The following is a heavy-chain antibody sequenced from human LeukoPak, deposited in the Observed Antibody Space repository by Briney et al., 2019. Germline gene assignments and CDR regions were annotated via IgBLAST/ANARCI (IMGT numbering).Heavy chain of an antibody. Sequence: ASVKVSCKASGYTFTSYGISWVRQAPGQGLEWMGWISAYNGNTNYAQKLQGRVTMTTDTSTSTAYMELRSLRSDDTAVYYCARVGLGAAAGTSAWFDPWGQGTLVTVSS. CDR2: ISAYNGNT. CDR3: ARVGLGAAAGTSAWFDP. J-gene: IGHJ5*02. CDR1: GYTFTSYG. D-gene: IGHD6-13*01. V-gene: IGHV1-18*01.